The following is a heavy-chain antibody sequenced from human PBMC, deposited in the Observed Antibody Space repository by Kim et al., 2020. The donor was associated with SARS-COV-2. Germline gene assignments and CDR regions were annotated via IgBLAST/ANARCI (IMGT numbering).Heavy chain of an antibody. J-gene: IGHJ6*02. CDR3: ARDSFLVAAIYYYYGMDV. D-gene: IGHD2-15*01. Sequence: KGRFTISRDNAKNSLYLQMNSLRAEATAVYYCARDSFLVAAIYYYYGMDVWGQGTTVTVSS. V-gene: IGHV3-11*06.